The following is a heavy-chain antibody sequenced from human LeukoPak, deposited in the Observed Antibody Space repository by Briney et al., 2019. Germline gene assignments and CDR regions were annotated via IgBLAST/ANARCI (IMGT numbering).Heavy chain of an antibody. CDR2: IYYSGNT. CDR3: ARGSGWYYY. D-gene: IGHD6-19*01. J-gene: IGHJ4*02. CDR1: GGSISSHY. Sequence: SETLSLTCTVSGGSISSHYWSWVRQPPGKGLEWIGYIYYSGNTNYNPSLKSRVTISVDTSKNQFSLNLTSVTAANTAVYYCARGSGWYYYWGQGTLVTVSS. V-gene: IGHV4-59*11.